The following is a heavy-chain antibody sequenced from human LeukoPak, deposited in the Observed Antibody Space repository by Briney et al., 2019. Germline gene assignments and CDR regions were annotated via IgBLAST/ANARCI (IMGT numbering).Heavy chain of an antibody. CDR1: GGSISSYY. D-gene: IGHD5-12*01. CDR3: ARGGSGYDSFYYYGMDV. CDR2: IYDSGST. J-gene: IGHJ6*02. V-gene: IGHV4-59*01. Sequence: SETLSLTCTVSGGSISSYYWSWIRQPPGKGLEWIGYIYDSGSTNYNPSLKSRVTISVDTSKNQFPLKLSSVTAADTAVYYCARGGSGYDSFYYYGMDVWGQGTTVTVSS.